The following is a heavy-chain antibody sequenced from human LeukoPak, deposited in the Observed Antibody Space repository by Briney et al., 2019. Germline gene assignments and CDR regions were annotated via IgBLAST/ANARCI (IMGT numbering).Heavy chain of an antibody. CDR1: GGSFTTHY. Sequence: SDTLSLTFTVYGGSFTTHYWNWFRQPAGRGLEWIGRINAGGSTNYKSCFKSRVDMSIDTSKRQLSLKLTPVTAADTAIYDCARDIGLDYSSSSFASDIWGPGTLVIVSS. V-gene: IGHV4-4*07. D-gene: IGHD6-6*01. CDR3: ARDIGLDYSSSSFASDI. J-gene: IGHJ3*02. CDR2: INAGGST.